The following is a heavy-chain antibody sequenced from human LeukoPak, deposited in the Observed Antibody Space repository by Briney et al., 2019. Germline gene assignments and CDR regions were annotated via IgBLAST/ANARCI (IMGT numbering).Heavy chain of an antibody. CDR3: ARRIVGAADVFDL. V-gene: IGHV3-64*01. CDR1: GFTFTSYA. CDR2: ISSNGGST. D-gene: IGHD1-26*01. J-gene: IGHJ3*01. Sequence: GGSLRLSCAASGFTFTSYAMHWVRQAPGKGLEDVSAISSNGGSTYYANSVKGRFTISRDNSKNTLYLQMGSLRAEDMAVYYCARRIVGAADVFDLWGQGTMLTVSS.